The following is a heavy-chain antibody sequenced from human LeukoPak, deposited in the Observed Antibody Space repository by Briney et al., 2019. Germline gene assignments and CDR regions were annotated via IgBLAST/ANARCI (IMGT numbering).Heavy chain of an antibody. CDR3: ARDSGDDNYYYYGMDV. D-gene: IGHD5-12*01. Sequence: SETLSLTCTVSGGSISSYYWSWIRHPPGKGLEWIGYIYYSGSTNYNPSLKSRVTISVDTSKNQFSLKLSSVTAADTAVYYCARDSGDDNYYYYGMDVWGQGTTVTVSS. V-gene: IGHV4-59*01. J-gene: IGHJ6*02. CDR2: IYYSGST. CDR1: GGSISSYY.